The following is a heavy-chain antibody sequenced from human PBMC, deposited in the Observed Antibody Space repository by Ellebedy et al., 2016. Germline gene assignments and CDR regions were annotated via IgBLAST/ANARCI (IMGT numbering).Heavy chain of an antibody. CDR2: ISSSSSYI. CDR1: GFTFSSYG. D-gene: IGHD1-26*01. J-gene: IGHJ2*01. V-gene: IGHV3-21*01. CDR3: ASSGSYYHYWYFDL. Sequence: GGSLRLFCAASGFTFSSYGMNWVRQAPGKGLEWVSSISSSSSYIYYADSVKGRSTISRDNAKNSLYLQMNSLRAEDTAVYYCASSGSYYHYWYFDLWGRGTLLTVSS.